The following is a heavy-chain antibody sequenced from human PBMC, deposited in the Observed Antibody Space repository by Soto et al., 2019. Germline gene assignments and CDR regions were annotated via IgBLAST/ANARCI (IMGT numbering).Heavy chain of an antibody. J-gene: IGHJ4*02. CDR2: INTGNGDS. CDR1: GYVFTSSA. CDR3: ARVKTIVMLGYDY. Sequence: GASVKVSCKTSGYVFTSSAIHWMRQAPGQGPEWMGWINTGNGDSKYSEKFQGRVTITRDTSASTDYMELSSLRSEDTAVYYCARVKTIVMLGYDYWGQGTLVTVSS. D-gene: IGHD3-16*01. V-gene: IGHV1-3*04.